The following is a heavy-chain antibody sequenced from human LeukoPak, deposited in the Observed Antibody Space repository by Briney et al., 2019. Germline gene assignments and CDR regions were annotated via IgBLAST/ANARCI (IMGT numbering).Heavy chain of an antibody. CDR1: GFTFNSYW. D-gene: IGHD3-22*01. CDR2: IKRDGSEK. Sequence: GGSLRLSCAASGFTFNSYWMNWVRQAPGKGLEWVANIKRDGSEKYYVDSVKGRFTISRDNAKNSLYLQMNSLRVEDTAVYYCAKGSYYDSSGSFYFDYWSQGTLVTVSS. J-gene: IGHJ4*02. CDR3: AKGSYYDSSGSFYFDY. V-gene: IGHV3-7*01.